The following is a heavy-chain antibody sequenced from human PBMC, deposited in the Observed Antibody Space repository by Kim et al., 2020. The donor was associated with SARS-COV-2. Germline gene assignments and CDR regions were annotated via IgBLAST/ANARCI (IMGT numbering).Heavy chain of an antibody. CDR3: ARVPLIYYDILTGYYSNMYLCY. CDR1: GYTFTSYG. J-gene: IGHJ4*02. V-gene: IGHV1-18*01. CDR2: ISAYNGNT. D-gene: IGHD3-9*01. Sequence: ASVKVSCKASGYTFTSYGISWVRQAPGQGLEWMGWISAYNGNTNYAQKLQGRVTMTTDTSTSTAYMELRSLRSDDTAVYYCARVPLIYYDILTGYYSNMYLCYWGQGTLVTVSS.